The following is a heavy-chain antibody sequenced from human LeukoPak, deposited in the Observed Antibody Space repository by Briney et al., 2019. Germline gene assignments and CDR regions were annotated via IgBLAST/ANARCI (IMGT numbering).Heavy chain of an antibody. Sequence: PGGSLRLSCAASGFTFSSYAMTWVRQAPGKGLEWVSAISGSGGSTYYADSVKGRFTISRDNSKNTLYLQMNSLRAEDTAVYYCAKDRGSGWYGYAWEDYWGQGTLVTVSS. D-gene: IGHD6-19*01. J-gene: IGHJ4*02. CDR2: ISGSGGST. CDR1: GFTFSSYA. V-gene: IGHV3-23*01. CDR3: AKDRGSGWYGYAWEDY.